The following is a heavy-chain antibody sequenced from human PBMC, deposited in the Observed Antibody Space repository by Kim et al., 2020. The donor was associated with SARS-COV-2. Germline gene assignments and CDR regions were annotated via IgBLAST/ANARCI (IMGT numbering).Heavy chain of an antibody. D-gene: IGHD6-13*01. Sequence: PSLKSRVIISVDTSKNTFSLKLRSVTAADTAVYYCTRDKMRTPHAAIQYWGQGTLVTVSS. CDR3: TRDKMRTPHAAIQY. J-gene: IGHJ1*01. V-gene: IGHV4-34*01.